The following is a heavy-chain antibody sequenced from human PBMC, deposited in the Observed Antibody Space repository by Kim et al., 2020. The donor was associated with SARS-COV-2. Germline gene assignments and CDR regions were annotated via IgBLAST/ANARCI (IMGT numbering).Heavy chain of an antibody. CDR2: INHSGST. CDR3: ARRRRAMVRGVMTTYFDY. V-gene: IGHV4-34*01. Sequence: SETLSLTCAVYGGSFSGYYWSWIRQPPGKGLEWIGEINHSGSTNYNPSLKSRVTISVDTSKNQFSLKLSSVTAADTAVYYCARRRRAMVRGVMTTYFDYWGQGTLVTVSS. J-gene: IGHJ4*02. CDR1: GGSFSGYY. D-gene: IGHD3-10*01.